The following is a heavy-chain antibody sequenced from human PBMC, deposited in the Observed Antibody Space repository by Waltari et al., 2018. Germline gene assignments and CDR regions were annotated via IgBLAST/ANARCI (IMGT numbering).Heavy chain of an antibody. V-gene: IGHV4-34*01. CDR3: VRERSSWYRLPYYFDY. CDR1: GGSFSGYY. CDR2: INHSGST. Sequence: QVQLQQWGAGLLKPSETLSLTCAVYGGSFSGYYWSWIRQPPGKGLEWIGEINHSGSTNYNPSLKSRVTISVDTSKNQFSLKLSSVTAADTAVYYCVRERSSWYRLPYYFDYWGQGTLVTVSS. J-gene: IGHJ4*02. D-gene: IGHD6-13*01.